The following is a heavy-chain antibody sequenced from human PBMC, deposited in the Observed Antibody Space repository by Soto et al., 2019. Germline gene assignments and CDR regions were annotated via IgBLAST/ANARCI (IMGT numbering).Heavy chain of an antibody. Sequence: EVQLLESGGGLVQPGGSLRLSCAASGFTFSSYAMIWVRQAPGKGLEWVSIIGVGGGDRYYPESVKGGFTISTDNSRDTLYLEMNSLSNEDTAVYYCARVRFGELVWGQGTLVTVSS. CDR3: ARVRFGELV. CDR2: IGVGGGDR. V-gene: IGHV3-23*01. CDR1: GFTFSSYA. D-gene: IGHD3-10*01. J-gene: IGHJ4*02.